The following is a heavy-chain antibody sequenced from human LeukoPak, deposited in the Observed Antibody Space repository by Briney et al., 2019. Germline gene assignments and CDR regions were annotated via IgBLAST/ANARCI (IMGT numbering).Heavy chain of an antibody. V-gene: IGHV3-23*01. CDR2: ISGSGNRT. J-gene: IGHJ6*02. CDR3: ARVNPRYYYYGMDV. Sequence: GGSLRLSCAASGFTFSSYAMSWVRQAPGKGLEWVSSISGSGNRTYYADSVKGRFTISRDNSKNTLYLQMNSLRAEDTAVYYCARVNPRYYYYGMDVWGQGTTVTVPS. CDR1: GFTFSSYA.